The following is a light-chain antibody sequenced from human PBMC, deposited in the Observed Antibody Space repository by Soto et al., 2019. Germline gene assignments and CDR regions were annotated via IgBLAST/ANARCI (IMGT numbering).Light chain of an antibody. CDR3: QQYNSYSWT. Sequence: IQMTQNPYTLSASVGDRVTITCRASQSISSWLAWYQQKPGKAPKLLIYDASSLESGVPSRFSGSGSGTEFTLTISSLQPDDFATYYCQQYNSYSWTFGQGAKV. V-gene: IGKV1-5*01. CDR1: QSISSW. CDR2: DAS. J-gene: IGKJ1*01.